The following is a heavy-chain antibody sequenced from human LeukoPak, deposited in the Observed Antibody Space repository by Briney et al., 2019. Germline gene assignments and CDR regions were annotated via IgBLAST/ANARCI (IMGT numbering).Heavy chain of an antibody. J-gene: IGHJ4*02. D-gene: IGHD5-18*01. CDR1: GGDISTYH. CDR3: ARGSGSYGFFDV. V-gene: IGHV4-59*13. Sequence: SETLSLTCSVSGGDISTYHWSWIRQSPGEAFEYIGNVYYSGSTNYNPSLRSRVTISVDVPKNQFSLNVRSVTAADTAVYYCARGSGSYGFFDVWGQGTLVTVSA. CDR2: VYYSGST.